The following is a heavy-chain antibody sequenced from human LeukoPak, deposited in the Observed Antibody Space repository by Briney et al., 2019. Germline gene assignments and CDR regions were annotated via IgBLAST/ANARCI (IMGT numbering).Heavy chain of an antibody. V-gene: IGHV1-2*02. Sequence: ASVKVSCKASGGTFSSYAISWVRQAPGQGLEWMGWINPNSGGTNYAQKFQGRVTMTRDTSISTAYMELSRLRSDDTAVYYCARDTSTIFGVVINYYYYYMDVWGKGTTVTVSS. CDR2: INPNSGGT. D-gene: IGHD3-3*01. CDR1: GGTFSSYA. CDR3: ARDTSTIFGVVINYYYYYMDV. J-gene: IGHJ6*03.